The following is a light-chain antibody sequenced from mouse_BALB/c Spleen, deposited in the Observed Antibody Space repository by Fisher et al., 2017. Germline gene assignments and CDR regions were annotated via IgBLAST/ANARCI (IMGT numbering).Light chain of an antibody. V-gene: IGKV4-63*01. CDR3: QQWSSNPPT. CDR2: DTS. J-gene: IGKJ1*01. Sequence: DIVMTQTPAIMSASPGEKVTMTCSASSSVSYMHWYQQKSSTSPKLWIYDTSKLASGVPGRFSGSGSGNSYSLTISSMEAEDVATYYCQQWSSNPPTFGGGTKLEIK. CDR1: SSVSY.